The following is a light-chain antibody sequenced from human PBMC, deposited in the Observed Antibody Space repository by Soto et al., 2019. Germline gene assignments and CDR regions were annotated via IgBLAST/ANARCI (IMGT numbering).Light chain of an antibody. CDR2: GNS. J-gene: IGLJ1*01. Sequence: SVLTQPPSVSGAPGQRVTISCTGSSSNIGAGYDVHWYQQFPGTAPKLLIYGNSNRPSGVPDRFSGSKSGTSASLAITGLQAEDEADYYCKSYDSSLSCVFGSGSNVTVL. CDR3: KSYDSSLSCV. CDR1: SSNIGAGYD. V-gene: IGLV1-40*01.